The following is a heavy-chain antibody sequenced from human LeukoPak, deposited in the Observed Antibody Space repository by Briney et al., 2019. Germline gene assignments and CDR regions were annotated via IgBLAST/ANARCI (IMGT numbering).Heavy chain of an antibody. Sequence: PSETLSLTCAGYGGSFRGYYWSWIRQPPGKGLEWIGEINHSGSTNYNPSLKSRVTISVDTSKNQFSLKLSSVTAADTAVYYCARGIGVVISGPNDELWFDPWGQGTLVTVSS. CDR2: INHSGST. J-gene: IGHJ5*02. D-gene: IGHD3-3*01. CDR1: GGSFRGYY. CDR3: ARGIGVVISGPNDELWFDP. V-gene: IGHV4-34*01.